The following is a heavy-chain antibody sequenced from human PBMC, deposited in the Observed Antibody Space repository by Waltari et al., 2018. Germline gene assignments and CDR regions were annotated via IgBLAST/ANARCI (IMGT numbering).Heavy chain of an antibody. CDR3: ARLLGSSTRQVDY. J-gene: IGHJ4*02. Sequence: QVQLQESGPGLVKPSETLSLTCAVSGYSISSGYYWAWIRQPPGKGLEWIGSIYHSGSTYYNPSLKSRVTISVDTSKNQFSLKLSSVTAADTAVYYCARLLGSSTRQVDYWGQGTLVTVSS. V-gene: IGHV4-38-2*01. CDR2: IYHSGST. D-gene: IGHD6-13*01. CDR1: GYSISSGYY.